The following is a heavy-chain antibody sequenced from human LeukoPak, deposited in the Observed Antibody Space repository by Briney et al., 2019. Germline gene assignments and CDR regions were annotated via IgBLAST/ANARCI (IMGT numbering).Heavy chain of an antibody. D-gene: IGHD5-18*01. CDR3: ARGSDGYRFDP. CDR2: IYNIGTT. Sequence: SETLSLTCTVSGDSMSNYHWTWIRQSPGKGLEYIGYIYNIGTTNYNPSLKSRVTISVDMSKKQFSLKLNSVTAADTAVYYCARGSDGYRFDPWGQGTLVSVSS. V-gene: IGHV4-59*01. CDR1: GDSMSNYH. J-gene: IGHJ5*02.